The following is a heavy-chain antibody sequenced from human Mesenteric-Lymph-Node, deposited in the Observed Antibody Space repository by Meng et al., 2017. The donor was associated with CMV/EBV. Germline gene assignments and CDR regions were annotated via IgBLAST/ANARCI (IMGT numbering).Heavy chain of an antibody. J-gene: IGHJ4*02. CDR3: ARSLRGSGTENDY. V-gene: IGHV1-2*06. CDR2: SNPSDGDT. D-gene: IGHD3-10*01. Sequence: KASGYTFTGYYMHWVRQAPGQGLEWMERSNPSDGDTIYAQKFQDRVTMTRDTSVSTVYMELNRLTSDDTAVYYCARSLRGSGTENDYWGQGTLVTVSS. CDR1: GYTFTGYY.